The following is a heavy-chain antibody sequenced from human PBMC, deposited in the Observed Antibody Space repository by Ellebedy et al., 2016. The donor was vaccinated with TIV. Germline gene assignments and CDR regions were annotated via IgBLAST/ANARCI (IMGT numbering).Heavy chain of an antibody. D-gene: IGHD6-19*01. CDR1: GFTFNSYA. CDR3: ARDLDKSSGWYGGAAY. CDR2: ISYDGSSK. Sequence: GESLKISCAASGFTFNSYAMHWVRQAPGKGLEWVAVISYDGSSKYYADSVKGRFNSARDNSMTTLYLEMNSLRAEDTDVYYCARDLDKSSGWYGGAAYWGQGTLVTVSS. V-gene: IGHV3-30-3*01. J-gene: IGHJ4*02.